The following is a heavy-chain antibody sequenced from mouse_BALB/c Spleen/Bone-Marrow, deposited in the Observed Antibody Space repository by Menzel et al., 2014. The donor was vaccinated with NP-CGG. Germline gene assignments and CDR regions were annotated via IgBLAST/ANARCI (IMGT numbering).Heavy chain of an antibody. D-gene: IGHD1-2*01. V-gene: IGHV5-12-2*01. Sequence: EVQLVESGGGLVQPGGSLKLSCAASGFTFSSYTMSWVRQTPEERLEWVAYISNGGGSTYYPDTVKGRFTISRDNAKNTLYLQMSSLKSEDTAMYYCARRSAATYYFDYWGQGTTLTVSS. CDR1: GFTFSSYT. CDR2: ISNGGGST. CDR3: ARRSAATYYFDY. J-gene: IGHJ2*01.